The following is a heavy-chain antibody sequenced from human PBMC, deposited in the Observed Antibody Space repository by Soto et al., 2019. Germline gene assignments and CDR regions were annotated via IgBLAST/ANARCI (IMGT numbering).Heavy chain of an antibody. CDR3: AKDTYYYDSSGYYWFDY. D-gene: IGHD3-22*01. Sequence: PGGSLRLSCAASGFTFSSYWMTWLRQAPGKGLEWVANINPDGSAKYYVDSVKGRFTISRDNAKNTLYLQMNSLRAEDTAVCYCAKDTYYYDSSGYYWFDYWGQGTLVTVSS. CDR2: INPDGSAK. V-gene: IGHV3-7*03. J-gene: IGHJ4*02. CDR1: GFTFSSYW.